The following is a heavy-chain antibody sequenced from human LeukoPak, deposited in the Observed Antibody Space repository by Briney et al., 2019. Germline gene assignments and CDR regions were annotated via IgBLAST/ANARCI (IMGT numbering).Heavy chain of an antibody. V-gene: IGHV2-26*01. Sequence: SGPVLVKPTETLTLTCTVSGFSLSNARMGVSWIRQPPGKALEWLAHIFSNDEKSYSTSLKSRLTISKDTSKSQVVLTMTNMDPVDTATYYCARISSYYDFWSGYYNYYMDVWGKGTTVTVSS. D-gene: IGHD3-3*01. J-gene: IGHJ6*03. CDR1: GFSLSNARMG. CDR3: ARISSYYDFWSGYYNYYMDV. CDR2: IFSNDEK.